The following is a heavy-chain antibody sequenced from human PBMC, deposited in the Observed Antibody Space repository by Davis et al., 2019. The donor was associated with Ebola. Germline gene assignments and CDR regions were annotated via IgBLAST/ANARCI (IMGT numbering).Heavy chain of an antibody. D-gene: IGHD1-26*01. J-gene: IGHJ4*02. CDR2: IYYIGST. CDR1: GGSISSYY. CDR3: ARGVGRYYFDY. Sequence: MPSETLSLTCTVSGGSISSYYWSWIRQPPGKGLEWIGYIYYIGSTNYNPSLKSRVTISVDTSKNQFSLKLSSVTAADTAVYYCARGVGRYYFDYWGQGTLVTVSS. V-gene: IGHV4-59*01.